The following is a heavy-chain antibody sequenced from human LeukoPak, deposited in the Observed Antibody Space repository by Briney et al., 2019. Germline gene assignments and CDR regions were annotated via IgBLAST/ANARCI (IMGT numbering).Heavy chain of an antibody. D-gene: IGHD5-12*01. CDR3: ARAGWLRSKDY. CDR1: GGTFSSYA. Sequence: SVKVSCKASGGTFSSYAISWVRQAPGQGLEWMGRIIPIFGTANYAQKFQGRVTITTDESTSTAYMELSSLRSDDTAVYYCARAGWLRSKDYWGQGTLVTVSS. J-gene: IGHJ4*02. V-gene: IGHV1-69*05. CDR2: IIPIFGTA.